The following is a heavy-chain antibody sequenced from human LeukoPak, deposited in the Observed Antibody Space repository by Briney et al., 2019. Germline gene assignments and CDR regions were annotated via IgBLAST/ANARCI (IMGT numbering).Heavy chain of an antibody. CDR1: GFAFSNYN. V-gene: IGHV3-21*04. J-gene: IGHJ4*02. CDR3: ANAREPYYYDSSGPTPVDY. D-gene: IGHD3-22*01. CDR2: STSDGRYK. Sequence: GGSLRLSCAASGFAFSNYNMNWVRQAPGKSLEWVSSSTSDGRYKYYVDSVRGRFTISRDNDKNSLFLQMNSLRAEDTAVYYCANAREPYYYDSSGPTPVDYWGQGTLVTVSS.